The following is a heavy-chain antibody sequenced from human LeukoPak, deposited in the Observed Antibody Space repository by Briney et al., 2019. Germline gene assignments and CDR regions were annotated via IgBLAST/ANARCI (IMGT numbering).Heavy chain of an antibody. Sequence: ASVKVSCKASGYTFTNYYMHWVRQAPGQGLEWMGMINPSGGSTSYAQKFQGRVTMTRDMSTSTDYMELISLRSEDTAVYYCARDNSVGDTAWWFDPWGQGTLVTVSS. D-gene: IGHD1-26*01. CDR3: ARDNSVGDTAWWFDP. CDR2: INPSGGST. J-gene: IGHJ5*02. CDR1: GYTFTNYY. V-gene: IGHV1-46*01.